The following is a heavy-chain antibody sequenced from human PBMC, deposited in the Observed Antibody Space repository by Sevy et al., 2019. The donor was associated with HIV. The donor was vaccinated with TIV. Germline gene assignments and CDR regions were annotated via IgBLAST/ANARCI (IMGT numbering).Heavy chain of an antibody. J-gene: IGHJ4*02. Sequence: GGSLRLSCAASGFTFSDYYMSWIRQAPGKGLEWASYISSSGSTIYYADSVKGRFTISRDNAKNSLYLQMNSLRAEDTAVYYCARDSRHTAMVKGVKDYWGQGTLVTVSS. CDR3: ARDSRHTAMVKGVKDY. V-gene: IGHV3-11*01. D-gene: IGHD5-18*01. CDR1: GFTFSDYY. CDR2: ISSSGSTI.